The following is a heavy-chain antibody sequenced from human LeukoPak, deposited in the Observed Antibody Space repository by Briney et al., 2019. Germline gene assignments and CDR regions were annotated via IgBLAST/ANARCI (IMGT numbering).Heavy chain of an antibody. J-gene: IGHJ4*02. V-gene: IGHV3-33*01. CDR1: GFTFSRFG. D-gene: IGHD6-19*01. Sequence: GRSLRLSCAGSGFTFSRFGIHWVRQAPGKGLEWVAVIRYDGSNKYYVDSVKGRFTISRDNSKNTLYLQMNSLRAEDTAVYYCAREQPGDGWSGFDYWGQGTLVTVSS. CDR2: IRYDGSNK. CDR3: AREQPGDGWSGFDY.